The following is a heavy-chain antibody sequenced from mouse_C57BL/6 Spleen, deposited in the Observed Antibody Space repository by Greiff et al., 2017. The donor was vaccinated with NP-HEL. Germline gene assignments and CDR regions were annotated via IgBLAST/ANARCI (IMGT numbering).Heavy chain of an antibody. V-gene: IGHV1-82*01. CDR1: GYAFSSSW. Sequence: QVQLQQSGPELVKPGASVKISCKASGYAFSSSWMNWVKQRPGQGLEWIGRIYPGDGDTNYNGKFKGKATLTADKSSSTAYMQLSSLTSEDAAVYFCSSSPFITEAYYVDYWGQGTTLTVSS. D-gene: IGHD1-1*01. CDR2: IYPGDGDT. CDR3: SSSPFITEAYYVDY. J-gene: IGHJ2*01.